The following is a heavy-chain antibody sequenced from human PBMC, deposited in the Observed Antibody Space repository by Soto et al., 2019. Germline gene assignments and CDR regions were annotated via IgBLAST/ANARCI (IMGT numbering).Heavy chain of an antibody. V-gene: IGHV5-51*01. J-gene: IGHJ6*02. CDR3: ARGEGHHYYYYGMDA. Sequence: GESLKISCKGSGYSFTSYWIGWVRQMPGKGLEWMGIIYPGDSDTRYSPSFQGQVTISADKSISTAYLQWSSLKASDTAMYYCARGEGHHYYYYGMDAWGQGTTVTVSS. D-gene: IGHD3-10*01. CDR1: GYSFTSYW. CDR2: IYPGDSDT.